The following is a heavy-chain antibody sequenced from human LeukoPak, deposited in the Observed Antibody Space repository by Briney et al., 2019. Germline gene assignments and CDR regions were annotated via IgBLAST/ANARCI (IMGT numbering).Heavy chain of an antibody. V-gene: IGHV3-33*01. CDR3: ARDDYGFDP. CDR1: GFTFSNYG. Sequence: PGGSLRPSCAAFGFTFSNYGMHWVRQAPGKGLEWVAFIWYDGSKEYYADSVKGRFTISRDNSKNTLYLQMNSLRADDSAVYHCARDDYGFDPWGQGILVTVSS. D-gene: IGHD4/OR15-4a*01. J-gene: IGHJ5*02. CDR2: IWYDGSKE.